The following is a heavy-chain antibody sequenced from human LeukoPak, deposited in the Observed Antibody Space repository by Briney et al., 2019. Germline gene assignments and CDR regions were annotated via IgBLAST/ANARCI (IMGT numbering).Heavy chain of an antibody. CDR2: IIPIFGIA. CDR1: GGTFSSYA. CDR3: ARACSGGSCPIDY. V-gene: IGHV1-69*04. Sequence: SVKVSRKASGGTFSSYAISWVRQAPGQGLEWMGRIIPIFGIANYAQKFQGRVTITADKSTSTAYMELSSLRSEDTAVYYCARACSGGSCPIDYWGQGTLVTVSS. J-gene: IGHJ4*02. D-gene: IGHD2-15*01.